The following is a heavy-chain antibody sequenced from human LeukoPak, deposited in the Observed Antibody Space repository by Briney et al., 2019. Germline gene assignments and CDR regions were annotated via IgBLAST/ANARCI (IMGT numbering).Heavy chain of an antibody. J-gene: IGHJ4*02. CDR1: GFTFNTYA. V-gene: IGHV4-38-2*01. CDR2: ISESGTT. CDR3: ARYSGSFFDY. D-gene: IGHD3-10*01. Sequence: GSLRLSCAASGFTFNTYAMSWVRQPPGKGLEWLATISESGTTYYNPSLKSRVTISVDTSKNQFSLRLGSVTAADTAVYYCARYSGSFFDYWGQGTLVTVSS.